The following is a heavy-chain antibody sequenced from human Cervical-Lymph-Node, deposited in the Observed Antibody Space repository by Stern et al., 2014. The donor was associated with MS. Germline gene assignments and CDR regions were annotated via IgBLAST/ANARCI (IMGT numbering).Heavy chain of an antibody. D-gene: IGHD6-13*01. V-gene: IGHV4-4*02. Sequence: VQLVESGPGLVKPSGTLSLTCAVSGDSISSSNWWSWVRQSPGKGLEWVGDIYHAGTTNYNSPLKRRPPITAANPKTKSPLKLTSVTAADTAVYYCVRALGSSSFRYWFDPWGQGTLVIVSS. CDR1: GDSISSSNW. J-gene: IGHJ5*02. CDR2: IYHAGTT. CDR3: VRALGSSSFRYWFDP.